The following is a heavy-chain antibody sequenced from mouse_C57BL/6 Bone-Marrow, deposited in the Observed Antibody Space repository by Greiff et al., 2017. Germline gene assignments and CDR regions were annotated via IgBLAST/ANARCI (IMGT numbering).Heavy chain of an antibody. Sequence: QVQLQQPGAELVKPGASVKLSCKASGYTFTSYWMHWVKQRPGQGLEWIGMIHPNSGSTNYNEKFKSKATLTVDKSSSTAYMQLSSLTSEDSAVYYCARRGVYGRHYFDYWGQGTTLTVSS. D-gene: IGHD1-1*01. CDR3: ARRGVYGRHYFDY. J-gene: IGHJ2*01. V-gene: IGHV1-64*01. CDR2: IHPNSGST. CDR1: GYTFTSYW.